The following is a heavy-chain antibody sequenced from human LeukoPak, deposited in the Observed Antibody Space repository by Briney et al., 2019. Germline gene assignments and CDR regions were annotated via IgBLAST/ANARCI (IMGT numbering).Heavy chain of an antibody. V-gene: IGHV3-48*04. Sequence: PGGSPRLSCAASGFTFSSYSMNWVRQAPGKGLEWVSYISSSSSTIYYADSVKGRFTISRDNAKNSLYLQMNSLRAEDTAVYYCARDPALAVAGPDYWGQGTLVTVSS. CDR1: GFTFSSYS. CDR2: ISSSSSTI. J-gene: IGHJ4*02. CDR3: ARDPALAVAGPDY. D-gene: IGHD6-19*01.